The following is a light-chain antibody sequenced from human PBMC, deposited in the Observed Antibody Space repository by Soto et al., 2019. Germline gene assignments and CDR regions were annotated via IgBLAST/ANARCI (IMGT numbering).Light chain of an antibody. CDR2: EVT. V-gene: IGLV2-14*01. CDR3: SSYTTSSTVV. Sequence: QSALTQPASVSGSPGQSITISCTGASSDVGGYNSVSWYQQYPGKAPKLMIYEVTNRPAGVSTRFSGSKSGNTASLTISGLQADDAADYYCSSYTTSSTVVFGGGTKVTVL. CDR1: SSDVGGYNS. J-gene: IGLJ3*02.